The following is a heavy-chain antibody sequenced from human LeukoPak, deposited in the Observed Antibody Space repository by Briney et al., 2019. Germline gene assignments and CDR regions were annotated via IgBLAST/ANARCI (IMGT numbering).Heavy chain of an antibody. Sequence: PGGSLRLTCAASGFTFSSYAMSWVRQAPGKGLEWVSAISGSGGSTYYADSVKGRFTISRDNSKNTLYLQMNSLRAEDTAVYYCAKDGSYGYSYAVSDWGQGTLVTVSS. D-gene: IGHD5-18*01. CDR3: AKDGSYGYSYAVSD. CDR1: GFTFSSYA. CDR2: ISGSGGST. V-gene: IGHV3-23*01. J-gene: IGHJ4*02.